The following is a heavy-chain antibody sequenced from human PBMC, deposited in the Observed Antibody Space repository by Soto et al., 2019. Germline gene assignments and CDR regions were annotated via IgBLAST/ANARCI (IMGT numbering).Heavy chain of an antibody. D-gene: IGHD2-15*01. CDR1: GYTFTHFD. J-gene: IGHJ4*02. V-gene: IGHV1-8*01. Sequence: QVPLVQSGAEVRKPGASVRVSCKTSGYTFTHFDIHWVRQATGQGLEWVGWMNPDSGNSGFTQRFQGRVPMTRNASMSTAYMEIHSLTSADTAIYYCARAYHLVPKFWGQGTLVTVSS. CDR2: MNPDSGNS. CDR3: ARAYHLVPKF.